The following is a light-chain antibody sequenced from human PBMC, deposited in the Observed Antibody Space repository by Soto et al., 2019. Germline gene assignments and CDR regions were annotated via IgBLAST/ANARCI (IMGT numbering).Light chain of an antibody. CDR2: GAS. CDR1: QSVSSSY. V-gene: IGKV3-20*01. CDR3: QQYGSSWLT. J-gene: IGKJ4*01. Sequence: EIVLTQSPGTLSLSPGERATLSCRASQSVSSSYLAWYQQKPGQAPRLLIYGASSRATGIPDRFSGSGSGTDFTLTISRLEPEYFAVYYCQQYGSSWLTFGGGTKVEIK.